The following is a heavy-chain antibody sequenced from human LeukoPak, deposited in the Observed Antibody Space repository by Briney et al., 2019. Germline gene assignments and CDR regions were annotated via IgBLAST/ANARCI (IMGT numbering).Heavy chain of an antibody. CDR2: ISYDGNNK. CDR3: ARAGYTSAWYYFEY. CDR1: GFTFSTFA. Sequence: GGSLRLSCAASGFTFSTFAMHWVRQAPGKGLEWLALISYDGNNKYYTDSVKGRFTISRDNSKNTLFLQMNSLRAEDTAVYFCARAGYTSAWYYFEYWGQGTLVTVSS. J-gene: IGHJ4*02. V-gene: IGHV3-30-3*01. D-gene: IGHD3-16*02.